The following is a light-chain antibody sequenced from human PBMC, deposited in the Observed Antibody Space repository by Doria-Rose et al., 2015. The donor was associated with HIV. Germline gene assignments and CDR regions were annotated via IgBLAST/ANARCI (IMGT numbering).Light chain of an antibody. J-gene: IGKJ3*01. V-gene: IGKV4-1*01. CDR3: QQYYDTPS. CDR2: WAS. CDR1: QSLLYTSKNY. Sequence: TQSPESLGMSLGGRATLNCKSNQSLLYTSKNYLAWYQQKPGPPPTLLIYWASTRQSGVPARCSGSGSGTDCTLTISSLEAEDVAVYYCQQYYDTPSFGPGTTVDIK.